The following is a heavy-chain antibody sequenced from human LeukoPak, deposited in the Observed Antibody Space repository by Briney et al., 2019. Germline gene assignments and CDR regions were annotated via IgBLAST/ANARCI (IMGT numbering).Heavy chain of an antibody. D-gene: IGHD2-2*01. V-gene: IGHV4-34*01. CDR2: INHSGST. Sequence: KPSETLSLTCAVYGGSFSGYYWSWIRQPPGKGLEWIGEINHSGSTNYNPSLKSRVTISVDTSKNQFSLKLSSVTAADTAVYYCARAAYCSSTSCYLTWFDPWGQGTLVTVSS. J-gene: IGHJ5*02. CDR1: GGSFSGYY. CDR3: ARAAYCSSTSCYLTWFDP.